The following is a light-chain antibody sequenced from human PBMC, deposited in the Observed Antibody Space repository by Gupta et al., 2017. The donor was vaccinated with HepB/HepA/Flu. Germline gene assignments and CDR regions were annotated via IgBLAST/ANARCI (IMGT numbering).Light chain of an antibody. J-gene: IGKJ4*01. Sequence: EIVLTQSPGTLSLSTGERATLPCRASQCISSFLAWYQQTPGQAPRLLIYGASNRATGIPARFSGSGSGTDFTLTISNLEPEDIAVYYCQQRYNWPLTFGGGTKVEIK. V-gene: IGKV3-11*01. CDR3: QQRYNWPLT. CDR2: GAS. CDR1: QCISSF.